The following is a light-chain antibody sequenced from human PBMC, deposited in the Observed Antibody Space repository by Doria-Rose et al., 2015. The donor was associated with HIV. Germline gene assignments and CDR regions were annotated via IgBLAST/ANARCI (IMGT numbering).Light chain of an antibody. V-gene: IGLV1-51*01. CDR3: ATWDSSLSVEV. Sequence: QPVLTQSPSVSAAPGQRVTISCSGGSSNIGNDYVSWYQQLPGTFPKLLIFDDSRRPSGIPDRFTGSRSGTSATLVITGPQTGDEADYYCATWDSSLSVEVFGGGTKLTVL. CDR2: DDS. CDR1: SSNIGNDY. J-gene: IGLJ2*01.